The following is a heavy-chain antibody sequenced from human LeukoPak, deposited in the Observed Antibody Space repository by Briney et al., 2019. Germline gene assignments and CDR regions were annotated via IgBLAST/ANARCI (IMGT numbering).Heavy chain of an antibody. Sequence: SETLSLTCTVSGGSISSGGYCWNWIRQHPGKGLEWIGYIYYSGSTYYNPSLKSRVALPVDTSKNQFYLKLSSLTAADTAVYYCAKSREEIRGLDAFDIWGQGTMVTVSS. D-gene: IGHD5-24*01. J-gene: IGHJ3*02. CDR3: AKSREEIRGLDAFDI. CDR2: IYYSGST. V-gene: IGHV4-31*03. CDR1: GGSISSGGYC.